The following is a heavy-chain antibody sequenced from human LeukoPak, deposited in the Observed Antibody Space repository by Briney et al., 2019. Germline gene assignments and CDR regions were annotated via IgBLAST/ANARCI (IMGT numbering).Heavy chain of an antibody. CDR3: AKDRTGGFDP. Sequence: GGSLRLSCAASGFTFSSYAMSWVRQAPGKGLKWVSAISGGGGSTYYADSVKGRFTISRDNSKNTLYLQMNSLRAEDTAVYYCAKDRTGGFDPWGQGTLVTVSS. V-gene: IGHV3-23*01. CDR1: GFTFSSYA. J-gene: IGHJ5*02. D-gene: IGHD1-26*01. CDR2: ISGGGGST.